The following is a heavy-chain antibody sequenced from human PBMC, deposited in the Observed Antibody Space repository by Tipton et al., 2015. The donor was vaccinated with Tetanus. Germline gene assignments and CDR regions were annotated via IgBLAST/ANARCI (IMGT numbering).Heavy chain of an antibody. V-gene: IGHV4-4*07. CDR1: GGSISSYH. CDR3: ARVSQFGGEPAAFDI. CDR2: IYTSGST. J-gene: IGHJ3*02. Sequence: TLSLTCTVSGGSISSYHWSWTRQPAGKGLEWIGRIYTSGSTYYNPSLKSRVTISVDTSKNQFSLKLSSVTAADTAVYYCARVSQFGGEPAAFDIWGQGTMVTVSS. D-gene: IGHD3-10*01.